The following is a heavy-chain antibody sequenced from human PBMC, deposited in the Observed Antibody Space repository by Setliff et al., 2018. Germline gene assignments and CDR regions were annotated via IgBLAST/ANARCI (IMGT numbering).Heavy chain of an antibody. V-gene: IGHV5-51*01. CDR3: ARSRSNFWSGYFNWFDP. CDR2: IYPGDSHT. CDR1: GYSFPSYW. D-gene: IGHD3-3*01. J-gene: IGHJ5*02. Sequence: GESLKISCKGSGYSFPSYWIGWVRQVPGKGLEWVGIIYPGDSHTRYSPSFQGQVTISADKSISTAYLQWSSLKASDTAMYYCARSRSNFWSGYFNWFDPWGQGTLVTVSS.